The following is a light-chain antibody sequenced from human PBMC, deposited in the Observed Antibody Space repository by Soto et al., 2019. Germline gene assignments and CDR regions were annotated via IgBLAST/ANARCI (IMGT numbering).Light chain of an antibody. CDR1: QSISSW. V-gene: IGKV1-5*03. Sequence: DIQMTQSPSTLSASVGDRVTITCRASQSISSWLAWYQQKPVKAPKLLIYKASSLESGVPSRFSGSGSGTEFTLTISSLQPDDFATYYCQQYNSYPGTFGQGTKVDIK. CDR3: QQYNSYPGT. J-gene: IGKJ1*01. CDR2: KAS.